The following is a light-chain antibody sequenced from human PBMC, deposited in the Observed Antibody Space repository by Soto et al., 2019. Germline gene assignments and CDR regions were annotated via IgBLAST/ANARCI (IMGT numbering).Light chain of an antibody. CDR3: QQYGSSVT. CDR1: QSVRSRY. J-gene: IGKJ4*01. Sequence: DIVLTQSPGTLSLSPGERATLSCRASQSVRSRYLAWYQQKAGQAPRLLIYDASRRATGIPDRFSGSWYGTDFTLTISRLEPEDFAVYYCQQYGSSVTFGGGTKVEIK. V-gene: IGKV3-20*01. CDR2: DAS.